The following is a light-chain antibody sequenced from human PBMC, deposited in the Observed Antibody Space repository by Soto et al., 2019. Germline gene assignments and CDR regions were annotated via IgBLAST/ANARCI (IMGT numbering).Light chain of an antibody. CDR2: AAS. CDR1: ESISRH. J-gene: IGKJ5*01. V-gene: IGKV1-39*01. Sequence: DIQMTQSPSSLSGSVGDRVTITCRASESISRHLNWYQQNPGKAPKLLIYAASSLQNGVPSRFRGGGSGTDFTLTISNLQPEDFATYYCQQTYTTLSITFGQGTRLDIK. CDR3: QQTYTTLSIT.